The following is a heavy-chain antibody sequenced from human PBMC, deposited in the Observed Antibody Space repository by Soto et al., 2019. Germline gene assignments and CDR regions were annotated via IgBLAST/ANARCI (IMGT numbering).Heavy chain of an antibody. CDR2: IYHSGST. D-gene: IGHD3-16*01. CDR3: ASQIMITFGGGDYYYSGTEV. Sequence: SETRSLTCAVSGGSISSGGYSWSWILHPPGKGLEWIGYIYHSGSTYYNPSLESRVTISVDRSKNQFSLKLSSVTAADTAVYYCASQIMITFGGGDYYYSGTEVWGNGTPVTVSP. J-gene: IGHJ6*04. CDR1: GGSISSGGYS. V-gene: IGHV4-30-2*01.